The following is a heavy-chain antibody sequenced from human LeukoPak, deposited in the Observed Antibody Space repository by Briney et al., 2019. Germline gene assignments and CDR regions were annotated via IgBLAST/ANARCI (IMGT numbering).Heavy chain of an antibody. CDR3: ARDLVEQQLVHYYYYYGMDV. D-gene: IGHD6-13*01. V-gene: IGHV1-69*13. CDR1: GGTFSSYA. Sequence: GASVKVSCKASGGTFSSYAISWVRQAPGQGLEWMGGIIPIFGTANYAQKFQGRVTITADESTSTAYMELSSLRSEDTAVYYCARDLVEQQLVHYYYYYGMDVWGQGTTVTVSS. J-gene: IGHJ6*02. CDR2: IIPIFGTA.